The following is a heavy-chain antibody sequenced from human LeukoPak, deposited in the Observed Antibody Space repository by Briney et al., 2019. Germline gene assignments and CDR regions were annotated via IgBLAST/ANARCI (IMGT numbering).Heavy chain of an antibody. CDR3: ARAPLFSSIQDY. Sequence: GGSLRLSCAASGFTFSGYAMHWVRQAPGKGLEWVAVISYDGSNEYYADSVKGRFTISRDNSKNTLYLQMNSLRVEDTAVYYCARAPLFSSIQDYWGQGTLVTVSS. J-gene: IGHJ4*02. D-gene: IGHD6-13*01. V-gene: IGHV3-30-3*01. CDR2: ISYDGSNE. CDR1: GFTFSGYA.